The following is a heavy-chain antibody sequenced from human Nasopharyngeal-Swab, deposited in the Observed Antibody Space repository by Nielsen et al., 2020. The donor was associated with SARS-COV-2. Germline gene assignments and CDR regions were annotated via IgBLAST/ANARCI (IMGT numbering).Heavy chain of an antibody. CDR2: ISGSGVSS. Sequence: GESLKISCAASGFTFSSYVISWVRQASGKGPEWVSGISGSGVSSNYADSVKGRFTISRDNSKNTVYLQMNRLRVEDTAVYYCARVGSSSWYFDYWGQGTLVTVSS. CDR3: ARVGSSSWYFDY. V-gene: IGHV3-23*01. J-gene: IGHJ4*02. D-gene: IGHD6-13*01. CDR1: GFTFSSYV.